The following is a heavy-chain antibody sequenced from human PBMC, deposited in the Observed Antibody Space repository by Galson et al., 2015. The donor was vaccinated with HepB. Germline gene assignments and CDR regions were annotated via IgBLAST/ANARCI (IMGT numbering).Heavy chain of an antibody. D-gene: IGHD6-19*01. Sequence: SLRLSCAVSGLTFSTYGITWVRQAPGRGLEWVSGMSSSGAIFYADSVRGRFTFSGDNSKNTVYLQMSSLRVEDTALYYCATTGWLRAFWGRGTLVSVSS. CDR3: ATTGWLRAF. CDR2: MSSSGAI. V-gene: IGHV3-23*01. CDR1: GLTFSTYG. J-gene: IGHJ4*02.